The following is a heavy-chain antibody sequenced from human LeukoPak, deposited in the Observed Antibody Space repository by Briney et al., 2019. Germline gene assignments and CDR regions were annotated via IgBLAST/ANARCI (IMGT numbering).Heavy chain of an antibody. CDR2: VYYSGSI. V-gene: IGHV4-39*07. CDR1: GDSITSGAYY. CDR3: ARRDYAVWFDP. Sequence: PWETLSLTCSVSGDSITSGAYYWAWLRQPPGKGLEWIGSVYYSGSIKYNPSLKGRVSISRDMSKNQFSLNLNSVNATDTAVYYCARRDYAVWFDPWGQGTLVTVSS. D-gene: IGHD4/OR15-4a*01. J-gene: IGHJ5*02.